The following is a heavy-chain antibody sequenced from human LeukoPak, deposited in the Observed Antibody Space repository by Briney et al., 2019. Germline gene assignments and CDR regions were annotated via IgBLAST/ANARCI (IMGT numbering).Heavy chain of an antibody. J-gene: IGHJ4*02. CDR2: ITSTTTYT. CDR3: ARDSGSSAYFH. D-gene: IGHD3-22*01. V-gene: IGHV3-21*01. Sequence: PGGSLRLSCSASGFIFNTFGMNWVRQAPGKGLEWVSSITSTTTYTYYADSVKGRFTISRDNAKNSLYLQMNSLRAEDTAVYYCARDSGSSAYFHWGQGTLVTVSS. CDR1: GFIFNTFG.